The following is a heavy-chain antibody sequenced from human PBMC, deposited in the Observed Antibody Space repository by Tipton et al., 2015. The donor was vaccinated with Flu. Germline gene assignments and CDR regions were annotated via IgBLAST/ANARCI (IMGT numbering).Heavy chain of an antibody. CDR1: GFSFSSYT. D-gene: IGHD6-19*01. V-gene: IGHV3-21*01. CDR3: ARDLLNSSPGWFGP. Sequence: SLRLSCAASGFSFSSYTMNWVRQAPGKGPEWVASISSSSSDLSYAVSVRGRFTISRDDAKNSLHLQMNSLRVGDTAFYYCARDLLNSSPGWFGPWGQGTLVTVSS. CDR2: ISSSSSDL. J-gene: IGHJ5*02.